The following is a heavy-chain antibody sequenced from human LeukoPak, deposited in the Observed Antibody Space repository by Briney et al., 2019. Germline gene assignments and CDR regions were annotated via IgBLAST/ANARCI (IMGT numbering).Heavy chain of an antibody. CDR2: IYSSGST. V-gene: IGHV4-4*07. D-gene: IGHD3-10*01. J-gene: IGHJ4*02. CDR1: XGSIXSXX. Sequence: PSETLSLTCTVSXGSIXSXXXXXXXXXXXXXXXWXGLIYSSGSTNCNPSLKSRVTMSVDTSKNQFSLRLSSVTAADSAVYYCARRASGSGTYDYWGQGTLVTVSS. CDR3: ARRASGSGTYDY.